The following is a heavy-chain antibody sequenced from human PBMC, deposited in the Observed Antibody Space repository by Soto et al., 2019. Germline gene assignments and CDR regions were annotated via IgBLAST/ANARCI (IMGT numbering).Heavy chain of an antibody. CDR3: AREGSYSAYNFAHGIQLWSFDF. J-gene: IGHJ4*02. CDR2: IFSSGST. CDR1: GGSINTFY. V-gene: IGHV4-4*07. Sequence: PSETLSLTCTVSGGSINTFYWSWVRRPAGKGLEWIGRIFSSGSTSFNPSLESRVAMSVDTSKNHFSLNLSSVTAADMAVYYCAREGSYSAYNFAHGIQLWSFDFWGQGALVT. D-gene: IGHD5-12*01.